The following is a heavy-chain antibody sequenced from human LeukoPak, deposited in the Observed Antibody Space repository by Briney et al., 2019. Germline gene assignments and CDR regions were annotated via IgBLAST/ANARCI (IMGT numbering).Heavy chain of an antibody. CDR2: IYYSGST. J-gene: IGHJ5*02. V-gene: IGHV4-59*08. D-gene: IGHD3-10*01. CDR3: ARHRSTMVPVLLYNWFDP. Sequence: SETLSLTCTVSGGSISSYYWSWIRQPPGKGLEWIGYIYYSGSTNYNPSLKSRVTISVDTSKNQFSLKLSSVTAADTAVYYCARHRSTMVPVLLYNWFDPWGQGTLVTVSS. CDR1: GGSISSYY.